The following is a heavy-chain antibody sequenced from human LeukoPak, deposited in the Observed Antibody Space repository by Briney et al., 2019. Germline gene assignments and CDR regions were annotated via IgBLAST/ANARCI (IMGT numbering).Heavy chain of an antibody. V-gene: IGHV1-18*01. J-gene: IGHJ5*02. Sequence: GASVKVSCKASGYTFTSYGISWVRQAPGQGLEWMGWISAYNGNTNYAQKLQGRVTMTTDTSTSTAYMELRSLRSDDTAVYYCARDWSPYCSSTSCHPSDPWGQGTLVTVSS. D-gene: IGHD2-2*01. CDR3: ARDWSPYCSSTSCHPSDP. CDR2: ISAYNGNT. CDR1: GYTFTSYG.